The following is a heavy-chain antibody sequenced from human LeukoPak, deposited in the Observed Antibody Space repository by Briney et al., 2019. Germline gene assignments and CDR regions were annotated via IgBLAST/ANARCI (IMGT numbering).Heavy chain of an antibody. V-gene: IGHV3-23*01. CDR2: ISGSGGST. J-gene: IGHJ4*02. CDR3: ARRSGVAVAGAFDY. Sequence: GGSLRLSCAASGFTFSSYAMSWVRQAPGKGLEWVSAISGSGGSTYYADSVKGRFTISRDDSKNTLYLQMNSLRAEDTAVYFCARRSGVAVAGAFDYWGQGTLVTVSS. D-gene: IGHD6-19*01. CDR1: GFTFSSYA.